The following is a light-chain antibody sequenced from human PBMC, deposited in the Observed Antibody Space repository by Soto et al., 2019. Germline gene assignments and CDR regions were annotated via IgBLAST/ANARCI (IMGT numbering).Light chain of an antibody. Sequence: EIVLTPSPGTLSLSPGERDPLPCRSSQTVSSNYLAWCQQRPGQAPRLLIYGASTRAAGIPDRFSGSGSGTDFTLTITRLEPEDSAVYFCQQYTGPPTTFGQGTRLEIK. J-gene: IGKJ5*01. CDR2: GAS. CDR1: QTVSSNY. V-gene: IGKV3-20*01. CDR3: QQYTGPPTT.